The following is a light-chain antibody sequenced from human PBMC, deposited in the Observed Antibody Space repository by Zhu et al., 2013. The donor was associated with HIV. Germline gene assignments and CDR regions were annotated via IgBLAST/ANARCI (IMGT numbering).Light chain of an antibody. CDR2: GAS. CDR3: QQYGSSPTWS. Sequence: EIVLTQSPGTLSLSPGETATLSCRASQIINSAYIAWYQQKPGQPPRILMYGASSRATGIPDRFSGSGSGTDFTLTISRLEPEDFAVYYCQQYGSSPTWSFGQGTKVELK. CDR1: QIINSAY. V-gene: IGKV3-20*01. J-gene: IGKJ1*01.